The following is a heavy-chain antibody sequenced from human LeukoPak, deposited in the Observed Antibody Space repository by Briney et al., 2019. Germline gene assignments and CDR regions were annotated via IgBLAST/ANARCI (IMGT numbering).Heavy chain of an antibody. CDR3: AAKWLLRRY. V-gene: IGHV3-48*03. CDR2: ISSSGSTI. CDR1: GFTFSSYE. J-gene: IGHJ4*02. D-gene: IGHD3-22*01. Sequence: PGGSLRLSCAASGFTFSSYEMNWVRQAPGKGLEWVSYISSSGSTIYYADSVKGRFTISRDNSKNTLYLQMNSLRAEDTAVYFCAAKWLLRRYWGQGTLVTVSS.